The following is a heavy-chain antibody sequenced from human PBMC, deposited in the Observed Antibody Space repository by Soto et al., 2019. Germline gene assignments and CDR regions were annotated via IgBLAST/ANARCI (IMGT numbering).Heavy chain of an antibody. Sequence: ASVKLHCNNSGYKIVAYYAYWDRQDTGRGHEWVGLMDPITGGTDYEARLRDRVIMTRDTCINTAYMELRRLLCDDTAIYFCARGRDAASRFYSPAGMDVWGQGTTVTDS. J-gene: IGHJ6*02. CDR3: ARGRDAASRFYSPAGMDV. CDR2: MDPITGGT. V-gene: IGHV1-2*02. D-gene: IGHD2-15*01. CDR1: GYKIVAYY.